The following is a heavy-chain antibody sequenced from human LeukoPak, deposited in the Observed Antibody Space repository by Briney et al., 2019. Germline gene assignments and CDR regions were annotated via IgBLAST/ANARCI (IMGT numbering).Heavy chain of an antibody. Sequence: GGSLRLSCAASGFTFSSYEMNWVRQAPGKGLEWVSYISSSGSTIYYADSVKGRFTISRDDAKNSLYLQMNSLRAEDTAVYYCARGHTAILYGMDVWGKGTTVTVSS. CDR1: GFTFSSYE. CDR3: ARGHTAILYGMDV. CDR2: ISSSGSTI. D-gene: IGHD5-18*01. V-gene: IGHV3-48*03. J-gene: IGHJ6*04.